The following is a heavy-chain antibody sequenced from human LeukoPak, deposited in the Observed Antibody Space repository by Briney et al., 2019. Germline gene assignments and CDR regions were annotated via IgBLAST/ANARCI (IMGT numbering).Heavy chain of an antibody. CDR1: GGTFSSYA. CDR2: IIPIFGIA. CDR3: ARELTLGIAVAGTGSWFDP. J-gene: IGHJ5*02. V-gene: IGHV1-69*10. Sequence: SVKVSCKASGGTFSSYAISWVRQSPGQGLEWMGGIIPIFGIANYAQKFQGRVTITADKSTSTAYMELSSLRSEDTAVYYCARELTLGIAVAGTGSWFDPWGQGTLVTVSS. D-gene: IGHD6-19*01.